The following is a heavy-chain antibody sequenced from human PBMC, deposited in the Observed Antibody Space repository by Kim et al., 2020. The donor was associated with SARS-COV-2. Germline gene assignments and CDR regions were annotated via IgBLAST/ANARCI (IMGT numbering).Heavy chain of an antibody. D-gene: IGHD4-17*01. J-gene: IGHJ6*02. CDR3: ARGKKYGDYDYYYYGMDV. V-gene: IGHV3-23*03. Sequence: GGSLRLSCAASGFTFSSYAMSWVRQAPGKGLEWVSVIYSGGSSTYYADSVKGRFTISRDNSKNTLYLQMNSLRAEDTAVYYCARGKKYGDYDYYYYGMDVWGQGTTVTVSS. CDR2: IYSGGSST. CDR1: GFTFSSYA.